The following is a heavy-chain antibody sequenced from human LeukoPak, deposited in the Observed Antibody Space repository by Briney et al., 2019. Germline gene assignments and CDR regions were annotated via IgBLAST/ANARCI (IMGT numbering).Heavy chain of an antibody. CDR2: IRSKANSYAT. CDR1: GFTFSGSA. D-gene: IGHD1-26*01. CDR3: TRQSGSPLGDY. Sequence: GGSLRLSCAASGFTFSGSAMHWVRQASGKGLEWVGRIRSKANSYATAYAASVKGRFTISRDDSKNTAYLQMNSLKTEDTTVYYCTRQSGSPLGDYWGQGTMVTVSS. V-gene: IGHV3-73*01. J-gene: IGHJ4*02.